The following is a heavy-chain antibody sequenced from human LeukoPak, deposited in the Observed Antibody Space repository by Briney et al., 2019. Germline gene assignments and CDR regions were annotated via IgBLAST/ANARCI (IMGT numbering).Heavy chain of an antibody. Sequence: AGGSLRLSSAASGFSFSSYGLHWVRQAPGKGLEWVAFIRYDGSNKYYADSVKGRFTISRDNSKNTLYLQMNSLRAEDTAVYYCARERLVRGVITSYYFDYWGQGTLVTVSS. V-gene: IGHV3-30*02. CDR3: ARERLVRGVITSYYFDY. J-gene: IGHJ4*02. CDR2: IRYDGSNK. CDR1: GFSFSSYG. D-gene: IGHD3-10*01.